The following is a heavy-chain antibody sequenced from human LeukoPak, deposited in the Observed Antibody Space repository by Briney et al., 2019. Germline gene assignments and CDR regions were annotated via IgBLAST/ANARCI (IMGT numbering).Heavy chain of an antibody. J-gene: IGHJ5*02. CDR1: GFTFSSYG. Sequence: GGSLRLSCAASGFTFSSYGMHWVRQAPGKGLEWVAFIRYDGSNKYYADSVKGRFTISRDNSKNTLYPQMNSLRAEDTAVYYCARVTSGVPAALIWNYGTRDWFDPWGQGTLVTVSS. CDR2: IRYDGSNK. V-gene: IGHV3-30*02. CDR3: ARVTSGVPAALIWNYGTRDWFDP. D-gene: IGHD2-2*01.